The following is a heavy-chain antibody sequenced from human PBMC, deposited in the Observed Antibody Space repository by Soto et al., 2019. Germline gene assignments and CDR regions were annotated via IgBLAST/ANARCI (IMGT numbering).Heavy chain of an antibody. D-gene: IGHD2-21*02. J-gene: IGHJ4*02. Sequence: QVQLVQSGAEVKKPGASVKVSCKASGDTFTDYYIHWVRQAPGQGLEWMGTVNPSGGHTTYAHHSLGRMTMTRDTSTSTIYMELTSLTSEDTAVYYCARGGHVVVVTAALDYWGQGTLVTVSS. CDR1: GDTFTDYY. V-gene: IGHV1-46*01. CDR2: VNPSGGHT. CDR3: ARGGHVVVVTAALDY.